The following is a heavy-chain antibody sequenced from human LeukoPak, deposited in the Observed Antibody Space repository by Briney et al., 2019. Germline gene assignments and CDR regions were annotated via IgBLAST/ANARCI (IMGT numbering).Heavy chain of an antibody. CDR1: GDSISSSY. D-gene: IGHD2/OR15-2a*01. CDR3: ARHTNFFDY. CDR2: IYYSGNT. V-gene: IGHV4-59*01. J-gene: IGHJ4*02. Sequence: KPSETLSLTCTVSGDSISSSYWSWIRQPPGKGLEWIGYIYYSGNTNYNPSLKSRVTISVDTSRNRFSLKLSSVTAADTAVYYCARHTNFFDYWGQGILVTVSS.